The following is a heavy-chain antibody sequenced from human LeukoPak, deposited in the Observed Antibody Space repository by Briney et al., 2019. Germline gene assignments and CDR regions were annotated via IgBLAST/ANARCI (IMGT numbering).Heavy chain of an antibody. Sequence: PSETLSLTCTVSGYSISSGYYWGWIRQPPGKGLEWIGSISHSGSTYYNPSLKSRVTISVDTSKNQFSLKLDSVTAADTAVYYCAKGTSSGWYYFDYWGQGTLVTVSS. J-gene: IGHJ4*02. CDR2: ISHSGST. V-gene: IGHV4-38-2*02. CDR3: AKGTSSGWYYFDY. CDR1: GYSISSGYY. D-gene: IGHD6-19*01.